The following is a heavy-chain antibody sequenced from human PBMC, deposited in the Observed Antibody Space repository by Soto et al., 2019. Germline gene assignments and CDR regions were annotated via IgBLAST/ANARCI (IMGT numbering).Heavy chain of an antibody. V-gene: IGHV3-9*01. D-gene: IGHD6-19*01. CDR2: ISWNSGSI. Sequence: EVQLVESGGGLVQPGRSLRLSCAASGFTFDDYAMHWVRQAPGKGLEWVSGISWNSGSIGSADSVKGRFTISRDNAKNSLYLQMNSLRAEDTALYYCAKDGGYSSGRYGAWGQGTLVTVSS. J-gene: IGHJ5*02. CDR1: GFTFDDYA. CDR3: AKDGGYSSGRYGA.